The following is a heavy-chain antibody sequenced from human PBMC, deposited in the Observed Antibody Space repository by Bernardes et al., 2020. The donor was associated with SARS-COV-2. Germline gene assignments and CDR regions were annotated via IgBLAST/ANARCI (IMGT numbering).Heavy chain of an antibody. J-gene: IGHJ4*02. V-gene: IGHV3-23*01. CDR3: AGLHGIDSPPVD. Sequence: GGSLRLSCAASGFTFSIYEMSWVRQPPGKGLEWVSAISSTGSTTYSADSVKGRFTISRDNSNNAVYLHMNNLRVDDTATYYCAGLHGIDSPPVDWGPGVLVIVS. CDR2: ISSTGSTT. D-gene: IGHD3-9*01. CDR1: GFTFSIYE.